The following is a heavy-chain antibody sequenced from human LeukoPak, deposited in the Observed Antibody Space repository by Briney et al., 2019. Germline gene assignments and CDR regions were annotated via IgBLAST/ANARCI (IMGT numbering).Heavy chain of an antibody. CDR2: IYYSGST. CDR1: GGSISSGGYY. CDR3: ARVPPAGTTVDY. Sequence: SETLSLTCTVSGGSISSGGYYWSWIRQHPGKGLEWIGYIYYSGSTYYNPSLKSRVTISVDTSKNQFSLKLGSVTAADTAVYYCARVPPAGTTVDYWGQGTLVTVSS. V-gene: IGHV4-31*03. D-gene: IGHD1-7*01. J-gene: IGHJ4*02.